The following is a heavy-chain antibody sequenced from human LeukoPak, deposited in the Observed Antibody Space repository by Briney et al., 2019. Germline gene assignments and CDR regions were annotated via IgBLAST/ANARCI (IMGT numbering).Heavy chain of an antibody. Sequence: GGSLRLSCAASGFTFSSYAMHWVRQAPGKGLEWVAVISYDGSNKYYADSVKGRFTISRDNSKNTLYLQMNSLRAEDTAVYYCAREVVADSGYSYGLDYWGQGTLVTVSS. J-gene: IGHJ4*02. V-gene: IGHV3-30*04. CDR2: ISYDGSNK. D-gene: IGHD5-18*01. CDR3: AREVVADSGYSYGLDY. CDR1: GFTFSSYA.